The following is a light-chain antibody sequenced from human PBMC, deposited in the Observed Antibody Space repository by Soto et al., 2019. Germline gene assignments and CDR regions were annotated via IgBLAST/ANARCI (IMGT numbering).Light chain of an antibody. CDR2: RAS. Sequence: IQMTQSPATLSVSPGERATLSCRASQTIYSNVAWYQQRPGQAPRLLIYRASARATGIPARFSGSGSGTEFTLTISSLEPEDSAIYYCQQRNIWPPVTFGQGTRLEIK. CDR3: QQRNIWPPVT. J-gene: IGKJ5*01. CDR1: QTIYSN. V-gene: IGKV3-15*01.